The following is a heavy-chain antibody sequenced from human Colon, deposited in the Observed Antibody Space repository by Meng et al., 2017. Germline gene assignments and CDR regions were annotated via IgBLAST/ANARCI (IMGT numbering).Heavy chain of an antibody. Sequence: GGSLRLSCAASGFTFSNFAMRWVRQGPGKGLEWLSFISYDGSHSYYADSVRGRFTVSRDNSKNTLYLQMNNLKAEDTAVYYCARGNLMFSMIVVATNPNFDYWGQSTLVTVSS. CDR2: ISYDGSHS. CDR3: ARGNLMFSMIVVATNPNFDY. J-gene: IGHJ4*02. CDR1: GFTFSNFA. V-gene: IGHV3-30*04. D-gene: IGHD1-26*01.